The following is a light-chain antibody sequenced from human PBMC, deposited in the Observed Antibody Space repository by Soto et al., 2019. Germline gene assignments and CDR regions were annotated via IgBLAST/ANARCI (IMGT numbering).Light chain of an antibody. CDR1: NIGSKS. J-gene: IGLJ1*01. V-gene: IGLV3-21*02. CDR3: QVWDSTSDHYV. Sequence: SYELTQPPSVSVAPGQTARIPCGVDNIGSKSVYWYQQKSGQAPVVVVYDGSDRPSGIPERFSGSNSGTTATLTISRVEAGDEADYFCQVWDSTSDHYVFGAGTKVTVL. CDR2: DGS.